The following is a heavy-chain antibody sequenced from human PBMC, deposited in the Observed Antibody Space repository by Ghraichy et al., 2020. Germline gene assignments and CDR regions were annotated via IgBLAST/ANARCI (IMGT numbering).Heavy chain of an antibody. CDR2: ISRSSSFI. D-gene: IGHD1-14*01. CDR3: ARDPRGGIDAFDI. V-gene: IGHV3-21*01. Sequence: LSLTCAASGFTFSSYSMNWVRQAPEKGLEWVSSISRSSSFIYYADSVKGRFTISRDNAKNSLYLQMNSLRAEDTAVYYCARDPRGGIDAFDIWGQGTMVTVSS. CDR1: GFTFSSYS. J-gene: IGHJ3*02.